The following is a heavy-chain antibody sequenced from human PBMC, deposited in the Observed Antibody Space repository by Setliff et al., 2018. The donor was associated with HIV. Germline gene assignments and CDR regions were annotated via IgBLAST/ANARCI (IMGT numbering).Heavy chain of an antibody. J-gene: IGHJ6*03. CDR3: AKTTPSSIRYPYCYYMDV. Sequence: GSLRLSCAASGFSFKSAWMSWVRQAPGMGLQWVATVNRDGSDKDYVDSVRGRFTISRDNAKKSLYLQLNSLIAEDTAVYYCAKTTPSSIRYPYCYYMDVWGKGTTVTVSS. V-gene: IGHV3-7*03. D-gene: IGHD6-13*01. CDR2: VNRDGSDK. CDR1: GFSFKSAW.